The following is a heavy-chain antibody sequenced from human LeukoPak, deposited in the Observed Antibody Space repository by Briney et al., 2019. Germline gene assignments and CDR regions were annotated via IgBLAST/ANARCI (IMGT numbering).Heavy chain of an antibody. J-gene: IGHJ4*02. CDR2: INPDSGGT. Sequence: ASVKVSCEASGYTLTGYYMHWVRQAPGQGLEWMGWINPDSGGTKYAQKFQGRVTMTRDTSIATAYMDLSRLTSDDTAIYYCARDLEGLERYFDYWGQGTLVTVSS. CDR3: ARDLEGLERYFDY. D-gene: IGHD1-1*01. CDR1: GYTLTGYY. V-gene: IGHV1-2*02.